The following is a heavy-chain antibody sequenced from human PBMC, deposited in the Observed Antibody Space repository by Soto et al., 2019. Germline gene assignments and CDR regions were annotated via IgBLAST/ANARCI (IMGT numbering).Heavy chain of an antibody. Sequence: TGGSLRLSCAASGFTFSNYAMSWVRQAPGKGLEWVSAISGSGGTTYYADSVKGRFTISRDNSKNTLYLQMNSLRAEDTAVYYCAKRPLNYYASSGYYYFDYWGQGTLVTVSS. J-gene: IGHJ4*02. D-gene: IGHD3-22*01. CDR2: ISGSGGTT. CDR3: AKRPLNYYASSGYYYFDY. CDR1: GFTFSNYA. V-gene: IGHV3-23*01.